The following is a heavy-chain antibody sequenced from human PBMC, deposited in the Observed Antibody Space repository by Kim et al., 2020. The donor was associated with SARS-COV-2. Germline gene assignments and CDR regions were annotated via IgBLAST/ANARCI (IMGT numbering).Heavy chain of an antibody. CDR2: ITPSDGDP. D-gene: IGHD3-16*01. J-gene: IGHJ5*02. CDR1: GYTFTDYY. Sequence: ASVKVSCKTSGYTFTDYYIHWVRQAPGQGLEWMGMITPSDGDPTYVPRFRGRVTMTRDTSSTTVSMELKTLTSDDTAVYFCARDGGEAPRFYLDAWAQGT. V-gene: IGHV1-46*01. CDR3: ARDGGEAPRFYLDA.